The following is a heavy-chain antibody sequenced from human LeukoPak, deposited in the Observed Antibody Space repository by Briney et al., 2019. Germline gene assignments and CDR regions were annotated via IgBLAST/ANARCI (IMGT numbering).Heavy chain of an antibody. D-gene: IGHD6-19*01. CDR2: ISYDGSNK. CDR3: ASSYSSGWTFDY. V-gene: IGHV3-30*03. J-gene: IGHJ4*02. Sequence: PGGSLRLSCAASGFTFSSYGMHWVRQAPGKGLEWVAVISYDGSNKYYADSVKGRFTISRDNSKNTLYLQMNSLRAEDTAVYYCASSYSSGWTFDYWGQGTLVTVSS. CDR1: GFTFSSYG.